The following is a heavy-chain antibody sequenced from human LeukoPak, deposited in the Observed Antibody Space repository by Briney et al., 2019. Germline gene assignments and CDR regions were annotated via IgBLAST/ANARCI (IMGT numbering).Heavy chain of an antibody. CDR1: GYTFTNYG. V-gene: IGHV1-2*02. CDR2: INPNSGGT. D-gene: IGHD2-2*01. J-gene: IGHJ5*02. CDR3: ARDLSSRMGPAATQNTFDP. Sequence: ATVKVSCKASGYTFTNYGISWVRQAPGQGLEWMGWINPNSGGTNYAQKFQGRVTMTRDTSISTAYMELSRLRSDDTAVYYCARDLSSRMGPAATQNTFDPWGQGTLVTVSS.